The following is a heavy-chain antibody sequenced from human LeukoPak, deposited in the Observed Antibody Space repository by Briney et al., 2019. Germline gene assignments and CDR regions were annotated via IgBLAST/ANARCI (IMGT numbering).Heavy chain of an antibody. V-gene: IGHV3-7*03. Sequence: GGSRRLSCAASGFTFSSYWMSCVRQAPGKGLEWVTNIKQDGSEKYYVDSVKGRFTISRDNAKNSLYLQMNSLRAEDTAVYCCARGQTTVTNWGQGTLVTVSS. J-gene: IGHJ4*02. D-gene: IGHD4-11*01. CDR1: GFTFSSYW. CDR3: ARGQTTVTN. CDR2: IKQDGSEK.